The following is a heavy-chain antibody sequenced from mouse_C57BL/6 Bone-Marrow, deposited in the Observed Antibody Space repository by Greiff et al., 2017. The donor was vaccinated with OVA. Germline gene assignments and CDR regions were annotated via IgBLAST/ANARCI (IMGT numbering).Heavy chain of an antibody. CDR3: ARGAQALDY. J-gene: IGHJ2*01. CDR2: ISNGGGST. CDR1: GFTFSDYY. Sequence: EVKVEESGGGLVQPGGSLKLSCAASGFTFSDYYMYWVRQTPEKRLEWVAYISNGGGSTYYPDTVKGRFTISRDNAKNTLDLQMSRLKSEDTAMYYCARGAQALDYWGQGTTLTVSS. V-gene: IGHV5-12*01. D-gene: IGHD3-2*02.